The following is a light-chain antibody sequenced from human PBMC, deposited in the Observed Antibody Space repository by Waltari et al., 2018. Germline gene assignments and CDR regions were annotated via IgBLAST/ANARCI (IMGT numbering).Light chain of an antibody. J-gene: IGKJ1*01. CDR2: DAS. CDR1: QSISKY. Sequence: EIMLTQSPGTLSLSPGERATLSCRASQSISKYFAWYQHKPGQPPRLLIYDASSRATGIPDRFSGSGSGTDFSLTISRLEPEDFAVYYCQKYGSLPATFGQGTKVEIK. V-gene: IGKV3-20*01. CDR3: QKYGSLPAT.